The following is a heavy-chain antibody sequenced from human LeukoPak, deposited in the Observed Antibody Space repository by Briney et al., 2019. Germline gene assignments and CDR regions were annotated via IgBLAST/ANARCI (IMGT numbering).Heavy chain of an antibody. J-gene: IGHJ3*02. CDR2: FDPEDGET. Sequence: ASVKVSCKVSGYTLTELSMHWVRQAPGKGLEWMGGFDPEDGETIYAQKFQGRVTMTEDTSTDTAYMELSSLRSEDTAVYYCATDQYSGRTFGEVDAFDIWGQGTMVTVSS. CDR1: GYTLTELS. D-gene: IGHD1-26*01. V-gene: IGHV1-24*01. CDR3: ATDQYSGRTFGEVDAFDI.